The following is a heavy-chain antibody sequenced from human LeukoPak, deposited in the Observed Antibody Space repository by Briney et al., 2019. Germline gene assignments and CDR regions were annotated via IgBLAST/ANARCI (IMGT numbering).Heavy chain of an antibody. CDR3: AKVQDLYCSGASCSSTLDY. CDR1: GFTFGSFG. V-gene: IGHV3-30*02. D-gene: IGHD2-15*01. Sequence: GGSLRLSFAASGFTFGSFGMHWVRQPPGKGLEWVASLRYDGRSEFYADSVQGRFIISRDTSKNTLYLQMNSLKVEDTALYYCAKVQDLYCSGASCSSTLDYWGQGTLVTVSS. J-gene: IGHJ4*02. CDR2: LRYDGRSE.